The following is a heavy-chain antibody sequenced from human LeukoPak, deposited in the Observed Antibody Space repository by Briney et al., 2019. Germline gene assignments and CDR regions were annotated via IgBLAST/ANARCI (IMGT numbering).Heavy chain of an antibody. Sequence: PSGTLSLTCAVSGGFIRSSNWWSLVRQPPGKGLEWIGEIYHSGSTNYNPSLKSRVTISVDKSKNQFSLKLSSVTAADTAVYYCARGGSGSYSTSFDYWGQGTLVTVSS. CDR2: IYHSGST. D-gene: IGHD3-10*01. V-gene: IGHV4-4*02. CDR1: GGFIRSSNW. J-gene: IGHJ4*02. CDR3: ARGGSGSYSTSFDY.